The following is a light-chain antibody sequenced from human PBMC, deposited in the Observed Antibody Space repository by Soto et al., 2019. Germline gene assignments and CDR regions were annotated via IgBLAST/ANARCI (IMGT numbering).Light chain of an antibody. J-gene: IGKJ2*01. CDR2: GAS. V-gene: IGKV3-15*01. CDR1: QSVSNN. CDR3: QQYNNWPPRYT. Sequence: EIVMTQSPGTLSVSPGEGVTLSCRASQSVSNNLAWYQQKPGQAPRLLVYGASTRATGTPARFSGSGSGTEFTLTISSLQSEDFAIYYCQQYNNWPPRYTFGQGTKLEIK.